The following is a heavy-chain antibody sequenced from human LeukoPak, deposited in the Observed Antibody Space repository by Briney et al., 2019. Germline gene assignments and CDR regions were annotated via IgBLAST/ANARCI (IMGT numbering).Heavy chain of an antibody. CDR1: GFTFSGYA. CDR3: AKDSSRITIFGVVIRDLPDYFDY. V-gene: IGHV3-23*01. J-gene: IGHJ4*02. CDR2: ISGSGGST. D-gene: IGHD3-3*01. Sequence: QPGGSLRLSCAASGFTFSGYAMSWVRQAPGKGLEWVSGISGSGGSTYYADSVKGRFTISRDNSKNTLYLQMNSLRAEDTAVYYCAKDSSRITIFGVVIRDLPDYFDYWGQGTLVTVSS.